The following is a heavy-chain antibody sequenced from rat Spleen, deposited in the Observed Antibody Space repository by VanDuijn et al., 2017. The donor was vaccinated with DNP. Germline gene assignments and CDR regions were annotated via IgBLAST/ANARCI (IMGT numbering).Heavy chain of an antibody. CDR1: GFTFSYYW. CDR3: ARGSTSIYWYFDF. V-gene: IGHV5-25*01. Sequence: EVQLVESGGDLVQPGRSLKLSCVASGFTFSYYWMAWVRQAPKKGLEWVAAISPRGSRTYYPDSVKGRFTISRDDAKSSLYLQMNSLKSEDTATYYCARGSTSIYWYFDFWGPGTMVTVSS. D-gene: IGHD3-1*01. J-gene: IGHJ1*01. CDR2: ISPRGSRT.